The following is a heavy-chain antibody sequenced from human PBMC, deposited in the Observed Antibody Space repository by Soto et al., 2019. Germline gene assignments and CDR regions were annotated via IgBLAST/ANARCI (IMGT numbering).Heavy chain of an antibody. J-gene: IGHJ4*02. CDR1: GYTFTSYA. D-gene: IGHD2-2*01. Sequence: ASVKVSCKASGYTFTSYAMHWVRQAPGQRLEWMGWINAGNGNTKYSQKFQGRVTITRDTSASTAYMELSSLRSEDTAVYYCARGDIVVVPAAMGGGYSSYDIDYWGQGTLVTVSS. CDR3: ARGDIVVVPAAMGGGYSSYDIDY. V-gene: IGHV1-3*01. CDR2: INAGNGNT.